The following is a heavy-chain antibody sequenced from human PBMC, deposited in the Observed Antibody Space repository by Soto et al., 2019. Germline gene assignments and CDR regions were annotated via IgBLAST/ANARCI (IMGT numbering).Heavy chain of an antibody. CDR1: GFRSIDYS. CDR3: AKDSVPGAKSSRNDV. V-gene: IGHV3-23*01. D-gene: IGHD2-2*01. Sequence: PGGSRSLSCAVSGFRSIDYSMTWVRQAPGNEWKGFTNLIDNGGSTYHTVQGKGRFTITSDKTTKKLYLQMNSLGAEDTDVYHCAKDSVPGAKSSRNDVWGQGTLVTVSS. CDR2: LIDNGGST. J-gene: IGHJ4*02.